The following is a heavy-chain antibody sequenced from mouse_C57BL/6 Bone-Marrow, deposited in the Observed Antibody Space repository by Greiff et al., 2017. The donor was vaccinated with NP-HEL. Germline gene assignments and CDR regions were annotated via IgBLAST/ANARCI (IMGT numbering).Heavy chain of an antibody. J-gene: IGHJ3*01. D-gene: IGHD1-1*01. CDR2: ISDGGSYT. Sequence: EVKLMESGGGLVKPGGSLKLSCAASGFTFSSYAMSWVRQTPEKRLEWVATISDGGSYTYYPDNVKGRFTISRDNAKNNLYLQMSHLKSEDTAMYYCARDQYYGSSYWFAYWGQGTLVTVSA. CDR1: GFTFSSYA. CDR3: ARDQYYGSSYWFAY. V-gene: IGHV5-4*01.